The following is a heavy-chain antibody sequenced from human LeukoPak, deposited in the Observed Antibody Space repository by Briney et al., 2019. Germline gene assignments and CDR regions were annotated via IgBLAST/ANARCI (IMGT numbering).Heavy chain of an antibody. J-gene: IGHJ5*02. CDR2: ISGSGGST. CDR3: ARDSIAAAGTDPDWFDP. CDR1: GFTFSSYA. D-gene: IGHD6-13*01. Sequence: PGGSLRLSCAASGFTFSSYAMSWVRQAPGKGLEWVSAISGSGGSTYYADSVKGRFTISRDNSKNTLYLQMNSLRAEDTAVYYCARDSIAAAGTDPDWFDPWGQGTLVTVSS. V-gene: IGHV3-23*01.